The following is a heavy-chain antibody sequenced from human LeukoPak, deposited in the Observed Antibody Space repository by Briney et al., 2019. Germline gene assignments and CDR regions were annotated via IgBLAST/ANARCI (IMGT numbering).Heavy chain of an antibody. J-gene: IGHJ1*01. CDR3: ARGPLVTLRYLDWVVHH. D-gene: IGHD3-9*01. CDR1: GYSFSSYW. Sequence: KAGESLKISCKGSGYSFSSYWIGWVRQMPEKGLKWMEIIYPDDSDTRYSPSFQGQVTISADKSSNTAYLEWSSLKASDTAMYYCARGPLVTLRYLDWVVHHWGQGTLVTVSS. V-gene: IGHV5-51*01. CDR2: IYPDDSDT.